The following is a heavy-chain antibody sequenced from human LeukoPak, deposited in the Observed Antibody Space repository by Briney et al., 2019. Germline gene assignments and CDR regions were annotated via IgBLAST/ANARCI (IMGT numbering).Heavy chain of an antibody. CDR3: ARYVYMPHYDSQ. CDR2: IYIAKTT. J-gene: IGHJ1*01. Sequence: PSETLSLTCTVSGAAISRYYWNEIRQFPGKGLEWIGYIYIAKTTLYNPSLNSRATISPETSENRVSLHLTALTAADTPVYFCARYVYMPHYDSQWGRGTLVSVSS. CDR1: GAAISRYY. D-gene: IGHD3-22*01. V-gene: IGHV4-4*08.